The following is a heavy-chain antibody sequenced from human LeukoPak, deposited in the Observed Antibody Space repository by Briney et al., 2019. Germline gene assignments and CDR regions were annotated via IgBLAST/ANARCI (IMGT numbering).Heavy chain of an antibody. CDR2: INPSGGNT. D-gene: IGHD3-3*01. CDR1: VYTFTIYY. V-gene: IGHV1-46*01. CDR3: APPGASGFGGNFWSGPRDY. J-gene: IGHJ4*02. Sequence: ASVRVSSMPSVYTFTIYYMHWVRQAPGQGLGWMGLINPSGGNTSYAQKIQGRLTMTRDTSTSTVYMELTRLRSDDTAGYYCAPPGASGFGGNFWSGPRDYGGQGTLVSVSS.